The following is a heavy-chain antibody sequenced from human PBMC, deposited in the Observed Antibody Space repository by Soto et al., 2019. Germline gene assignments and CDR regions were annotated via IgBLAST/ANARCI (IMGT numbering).Heavy chain of an antibody. CDR1: GFSFSTTW. V-gene: IGHV3-74*01. Sequence: EVQLLESGGGLVQPGGSLRLSCAASGFSFSTTWMHWVRQVPGKGPVWVSGMNGDGTMTRYADSVQGRFTISRDNAKNTLYLQIDSLRVENTADYHCVRRSSAGFWGQGTLVPVSS. J-gene: IGHJ4*02. CDR3: VRRSSAGF. CDR2: MNGDGTMT.